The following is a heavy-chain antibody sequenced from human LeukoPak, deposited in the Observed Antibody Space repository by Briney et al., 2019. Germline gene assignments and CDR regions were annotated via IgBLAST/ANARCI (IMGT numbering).Heavy chain of an antibody. J-gene: IGHJ4*02. V-gene: IGHV3-30*04. D-gene: IGHD6-19*01. CDR3: ARGYSSGWWAFDY. CDR1: GFTFSSYA. CDR2: ISYDGSNK. Sequence: GGSLRLSCAASGFTFSSYAMHWVRQAPGKGLEWVAVISYDGSNKYYADSVKGRFTISRDNSKSTLYLQMNSLRAEDTAVYYCARGYSSGWWAFDYWGQGTLVTVSS.